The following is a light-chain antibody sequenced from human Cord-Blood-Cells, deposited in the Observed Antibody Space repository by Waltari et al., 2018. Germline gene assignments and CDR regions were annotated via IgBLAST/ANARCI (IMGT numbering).Light chain of an antibody. CDR1: SSDVGSYTL. CDR2: EVS. CDR3: CSYAGSSTYV. V-gene: IGLV2-23*02. J-gene: IGLJ1*01. Sequence: QSALTQPASVSGSPGPSLTLSCTGTSSDVGSYTLVSWYQQHPGKAPKLMIYEVSKRPSGVSNRFSGSKSGNTASLTISGLQAEDEADYYCCSYAGSSTYVFGTGTKVTVL.